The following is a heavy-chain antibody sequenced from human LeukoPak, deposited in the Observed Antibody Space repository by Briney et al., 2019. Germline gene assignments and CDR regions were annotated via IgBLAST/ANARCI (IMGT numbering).Heavy chain of an antibody. CDR3: AKSTTVTTTDGDCFDP. CDR1: GFTFSSYA. CDR2: ISGSGGST. J-gene: IGHJ5*02. Sequence: PGGSLRLSCAASGFTFSSYAMSWVRQAPGKGLEWVSAISGSGGSTYYADSVKGRFTISRDNSKNTLYLQMNSPRADDTAVYYCAKSTTVTTTDGDCFDPWGQGTLVTVSS. V-gene: IGHV3-23*01. D-gene: IGHD4-17*01.